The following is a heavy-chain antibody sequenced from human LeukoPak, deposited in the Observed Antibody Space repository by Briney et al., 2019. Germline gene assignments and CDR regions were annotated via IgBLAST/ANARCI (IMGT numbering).Heavy chain of an antibody. D-gene: IGHD2-15*01. V-gene: IGHV1-8*03. CDR2: MNPNSGNT. J-gene: IGHJ3*02. Sequence: ASVKVSCKASGYTFTSYDINWVRQATGQGLEWMGWMNPNSGNTGYAQKFQGRVTITRDTSTSTVYMELSSLRSEDTAVYYCAGETPNCSGDSCYGGAFDIWGQGTMVTVSS. CDR1: GYTFTSYD. CDR3: AGETPNCSGDSCYGGAFDI.